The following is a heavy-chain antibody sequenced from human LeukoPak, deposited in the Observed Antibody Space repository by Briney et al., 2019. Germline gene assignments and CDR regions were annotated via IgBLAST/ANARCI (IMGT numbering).Heavy chain of an antibody. Sequence: SETLSLTCTVSGGSISSYYWSWIRQPPGKGLEWIGTISHGGSTYYNPSLKSRVSISGDTSKTQFSLTLSSVTAADTAVYYCLNFIASTIMNYWGQGALVIVSS. V-gene: IGHV4-59*12. CDR3: LNFIASTIMNY. J-gene: IGHJ4*02. CDR2: ISHGGST. D-gene: IGHD5/OR15-5a*01. CDR1: GGSISSYY.